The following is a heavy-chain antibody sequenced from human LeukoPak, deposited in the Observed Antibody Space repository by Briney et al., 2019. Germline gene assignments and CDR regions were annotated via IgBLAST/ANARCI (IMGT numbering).Heavy chain of an antibody. J-gene: IGHJ4*02. CDR2: INPNSGGT. Sequence: GASVKVSCKTSGYMFNSFSMHWVRQAPGQGPEWMGWINPNSGGTNYAQKFQGRVTMTRDTSISTAYMELSRLRSDDTAVYYCARDGGRDSGSYYEDYWGQGTLVTVSS. CDR3: ARDGGRDSGSYYEDY. CDR1: GYMFNSFS. V-gene: IGHV1-2*02. D-gene: IGHD1-26*01.